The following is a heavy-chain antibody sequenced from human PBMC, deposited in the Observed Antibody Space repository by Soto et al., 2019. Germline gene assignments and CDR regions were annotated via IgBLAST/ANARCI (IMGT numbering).Heavy chain of an antibody. V-gene: IGHV1-18*04. CDR3: ARSIYDILTGYSGCFDY. CDR1: GYTFTSYG. J-gene: IGHJ4*02. D-gene: IGHD3-9*01. CDR2: FSAYNGNT. Sequence: QVQLVQSGAEMKQPGASVKVSCKASGYTFTSYGISWVRQAPGQGLEWMGWFSAYNGNTNYAQKLQGRVTMTTDTSTRTGDMELRSLRSDDTAVYYCARSIYDILTGYSGCFDYWCQGTLVTVSS.